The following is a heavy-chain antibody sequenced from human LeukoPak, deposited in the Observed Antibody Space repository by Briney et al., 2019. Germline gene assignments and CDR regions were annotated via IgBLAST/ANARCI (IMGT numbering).Heavy chain of an antibody. V-gene: IGHV4-4*07. CDR2: MYNSGST. CDR1: GPSISNYY. J-gene: IGHJ4*02. CDR3: VRAEGGGYARY. Sequence: SETLSLTCPVSGPSISNYYWSWIRQPAGKGLEWIGRMYNSGSTIYNRSLQSRVTMSLDTSSNHFSLNLISVTAADTAVYYCVRAEGGGYARYWGQGTLVTVSS. D-gene: IGHD5-12*01.